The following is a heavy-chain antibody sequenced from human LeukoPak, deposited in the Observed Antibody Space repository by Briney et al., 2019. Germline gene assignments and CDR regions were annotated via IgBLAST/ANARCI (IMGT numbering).Heavy chain of an antibody. Sequence: GGSPRLSCAASGFTFSSYSMNWVRQAPGKGLEWVSSISSSSYIYYADSVKGRFTISRDNAKNSLYLQMNSLRAEDTAVYYCARSGSIFGVVRPIDYWGQGTLVTVSS. CDR1: GFTFSSYS. CDR2: ISSSSYI. V-gene: IGHV3-21*01. J-gene: IGHJ4*02. CDR3: ARSGSIFGVVRPIDY. D-gene: IGHD3-3*01.